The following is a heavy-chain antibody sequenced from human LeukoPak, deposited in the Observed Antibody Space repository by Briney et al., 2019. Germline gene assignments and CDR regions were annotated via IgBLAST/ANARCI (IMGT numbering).Heavy chain of an antibody. CDR2: IYSDNT. V-gene: IGHV3-53*01. J-gene: IGHJ4*02. Sequence: GGSLRLSCTVSGFTVSSNSMSWVRQAPGKGLEWVSFIYSDNTHYSDSVKGRFTISRDNSKNTLYLQMNSLRAEDTAVYYCATLKGGADTEIDYWGQGTLVTVSS. CDR3: ATLKGGADTEIDY. D-gene: IGHD5-18*01. CDR1: GFTVSSNS.